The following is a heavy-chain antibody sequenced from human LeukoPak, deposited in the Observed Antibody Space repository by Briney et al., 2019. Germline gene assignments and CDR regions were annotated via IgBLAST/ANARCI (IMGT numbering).Heavy chain of an antibody. CDR3: ARDLGIVGALDGMDV. D-gene: IGHD1-26*01. CDR1: GFTFSSYS. V-gene: IGHV3-21*01. Sequence: GGSLRLSCAASGFTFSSYSMNWVRQAPGKGLEWVSSISSSSSYIYYADSVKGRFTISRDNAKNSLYLQMNSLRAEDTAVYYCARDLGIVGALDGMDVWGQGTTVTVSS. CDR2: ISSSSSYI. J-gene: IGHJ6*02.